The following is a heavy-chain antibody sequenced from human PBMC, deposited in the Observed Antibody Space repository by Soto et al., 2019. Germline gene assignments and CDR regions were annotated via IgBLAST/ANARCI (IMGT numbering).Heavy chain of an antibody. D-gene: IGHD3-22*01. J-gene: IGHJ4*02. CDR1: GYTFTSYA. CDR2: INAGNGNT. CDR3: ARPVEYYYDSSGYYYFDY. Sequence: ASVKVSCKASGYTFTSYAMHWVRQAPGQRLEWMGWINAGNGNTKYSQKFQGRVTITRDTSASTAYMELSSLRSEDTAVYYCARPVEYYYDSSGYYYFDYRGQGTLVTVSS. V-gene: IGHV1-3*01.